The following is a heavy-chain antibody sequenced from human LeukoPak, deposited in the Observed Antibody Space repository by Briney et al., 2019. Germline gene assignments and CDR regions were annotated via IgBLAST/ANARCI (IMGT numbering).Heavy chain of an antibody. D-gene: IGHD6-6*01. CDR2: ISAYNGNT. CDR3: ARDRSSGRGGTKYSSASAFDY. Sequence: GASVKVSCKASGYTFTSYGISWMRQAPGQGLEWMGWISAYNGNTNYAQKLQGRVTMTTDTSTSTAYMELRSLRSDDTAVYYCARDRSSGRGGTKYSSASAFDYWGQGTLVTVSS. CDR1: GYTFTSYG. J-gene: IGHJ4*02. V-gene: IGHV1-18*01.